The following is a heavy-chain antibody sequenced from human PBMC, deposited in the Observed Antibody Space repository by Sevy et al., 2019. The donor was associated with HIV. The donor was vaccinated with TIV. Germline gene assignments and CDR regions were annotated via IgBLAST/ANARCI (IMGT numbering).Heavy chain of an antibody. D-gene: IGHD3-10*01. V-gene: IGHV3-21*01. Sequence: GGSLRLSCAASGFNFNMYRMNWVRQAPGKGLEWVSSISSSSSDIKYADSVKGRFTVSRDNAKNSLFLQMNGLRAEDTAVYYCATLLMWFGELPRGLDYWGQGALVTVSS. CDR3: ATLLMWFGELPRGLDY. CDR2: ISSSSSDI. CDR1: GFNFNMYR. J-gene: IGHJ4*02.